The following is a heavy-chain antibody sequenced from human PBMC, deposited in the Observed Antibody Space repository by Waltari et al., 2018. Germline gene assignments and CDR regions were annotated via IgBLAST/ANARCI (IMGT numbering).Heavy chain of an antibody. V-gene: IGHV3-30*04. CDR3: ARDGDSYFYGSRADY. CDR2: ISYDGSTK. CDR1: GFTFSRYA. Sequence: QVQLVESGGGVVQSGKSLRLSCAASGFTFSRYAMHWVRQAPGKGLEWVALISYDGSTKSYVSSVKGRFTLSRDNSMSTLDLQMNDLRVEDTAVYYCARDGDSYFYGSRADYWGQGTLATVSS. J-gene: IGHJ4*02. D-gene: IGHD3-10*01.